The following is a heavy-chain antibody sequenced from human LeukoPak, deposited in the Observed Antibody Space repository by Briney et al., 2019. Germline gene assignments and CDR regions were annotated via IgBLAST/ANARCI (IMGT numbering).Heavy chain of an antibody. CDR2: VFPILRSA. D-gene: IGHD3-3*01. Sequence: GASVKVSCKASGGTFSNFAITWVRQAPGQGPEWVGGVFPILRSANSAQKFQGRVTITTDESTTTAYLDLSSLTSDDTAYYYCAVIPHYDFWTGGNIDYWGQGTLVTVSS. CDR1: GGTFSNFA. V-gene: IGHV1-69*05. J-gene: IGHJ4*02. CDR3: AVIPHYDFWTGGNIDY.